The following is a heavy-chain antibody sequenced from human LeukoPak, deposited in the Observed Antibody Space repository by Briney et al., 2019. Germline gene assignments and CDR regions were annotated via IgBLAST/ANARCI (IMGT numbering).Heavy chain of an antibody. Sequence: ASVKVSCKASGYTFTSYGISWVRQAPGQGLEWMGWISAYNGNTKYAQKLQGRVTMTTDTSTSTAYMELRSLRSGDTAVYYCARPSSGWYGTDYWGQGTLVTVSS. J-gene: IGHJ4*02. CDR3: ARPSSGWYGTDY. CDR1: GYTFTSYG. CDR2: ISAYNGNT. D-gene: IGHD6-19*01. V-gene: IGHV1-18*04.